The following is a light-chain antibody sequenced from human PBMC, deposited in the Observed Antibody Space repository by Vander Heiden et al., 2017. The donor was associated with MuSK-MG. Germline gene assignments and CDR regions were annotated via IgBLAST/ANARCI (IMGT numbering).Light chain of an antibody. Sequence: QTVVPQEPSLTVSPGGTVTLTCASSTGAVTSVYYPSWCQQEPGQAPRELIYTTSNKYARTPARFSGSLLGDKAALTRSGVEPEDEGDYDCLLDYGGGRVFGGGTKLTVL. CDR3: LLDYGGGRV. J-gene: IGLJ3*02. CDR2: TTS. V-gene: IGLV7-43*01. CDR1: TGAVTSVYY.